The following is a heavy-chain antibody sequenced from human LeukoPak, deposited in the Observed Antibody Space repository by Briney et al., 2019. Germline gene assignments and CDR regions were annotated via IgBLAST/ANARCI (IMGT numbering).Heavy chain of an antibody. V-gene: IGHV1-69*05. CDR3: ASDDVVFDY. CDR2: IIPIFGTA. D-gene: IGHD2-15*01. CDR1: GYTFTSYG. J-gene: IGHJ4*02. Sequence: ASVKVSCKASGYTFTSYGISWVRQAPGQGLEWMGGIIPIFGTANYAQKFQGRVTITTDESTSTAYMELSSLRSEDTAVYYCASDDVVFDYWGQGTLVTVSS.